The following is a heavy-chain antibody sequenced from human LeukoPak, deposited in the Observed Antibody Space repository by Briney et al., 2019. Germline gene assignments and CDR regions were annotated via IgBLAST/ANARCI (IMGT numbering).Heavy chain of an antibody. J-gene: IGHJ4*02. V-gene: IGHV3-30-3*01. Sequence: GGSLRLSCAASGFTFSSYAMHWVRQAPGKGLEWVAVISYDGSNNYYADSVKGRFTISRDNSKNTLYLQMNSLRAEDTAVYYCARDLRDYYGSGSYDYWGQGTLVTVSS. CDR1: GFTFSSYA. CDR3: ARDLRDYYGSGSYDY. CDR2: ISYDGSNN. D-gene: IGHD3-10*01.